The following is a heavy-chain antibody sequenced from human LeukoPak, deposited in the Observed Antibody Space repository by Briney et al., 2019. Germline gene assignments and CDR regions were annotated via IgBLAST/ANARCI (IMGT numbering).Heavy chain of an antibody. J-gene: IGHJ4*02. CDR3: AREPKPPSTVIFDY. CDR1: GGSISSYY. D-gene: IGHD4-11*01. CDR2: IYTSGST. Sequence: SETLSFTCTVSGGSISSYYWSWIRQPAGKGLEWIGRIYTSGSTNYNPSLKSRVTMSVDTSKNQFSLKLSSVTAADTAVYYCAREPKPPSTVIFDYWGQGTLVTVSS. V-gene: IGHV4-4*07.